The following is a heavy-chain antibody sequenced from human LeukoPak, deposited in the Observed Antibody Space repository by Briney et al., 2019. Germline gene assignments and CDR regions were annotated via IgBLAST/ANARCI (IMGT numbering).Heavy chain of an antibody. Sequence: PSEALSLTSAVYGGSFIGYYWCGVRQPPGERREWVGEINHSGSTNYNPSLKSRVTISVDTSKNQFSLKLSSVTAADTAVYYCASLRYSSSRPNYYYYYMDVWGKGTTVTVSS. D-gene: IGHD6-6*01. J-gene: IGHJ6*03. CDR2: INHSGST. CDR3: ASLRYSSSRPNYYYYYMDV. CDR1: GGSFIGYY. V-gene: IGHV4-34*01.